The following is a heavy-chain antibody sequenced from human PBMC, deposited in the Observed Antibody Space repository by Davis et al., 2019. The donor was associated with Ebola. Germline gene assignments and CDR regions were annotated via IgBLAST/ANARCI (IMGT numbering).Heavy chain of an antibody. CDR1: GFTFDDYG. Sequence: PGGSLRLSCAASGFTFDDYGMSWVRQAPGKGLEWVSGINWNGGSTGYADSVKGRFTISRDNAKNSLYLQMNSLRAEDTAVYYCAQSYCSSTSCYRYYYYGMDVWGQGTTVTVSS. V-gene: IGHV3-20*04. J-gene: IGHJ6*02. CDR3: AQSYCSSTSCYRYYYYGMDV. D-gene: IGHD2-2*01. CDR2: INWNGGST.